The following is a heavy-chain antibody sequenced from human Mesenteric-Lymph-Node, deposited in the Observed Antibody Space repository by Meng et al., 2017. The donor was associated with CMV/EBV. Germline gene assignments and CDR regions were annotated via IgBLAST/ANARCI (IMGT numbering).Heavy chain of an antibody. D-gene: IGHD3-10*01. CDR3: ARGPLWFGIFDY. V-gene: IGHV4-34*01. CDR2: INHSGST. Sequence: LACAVYGGSFSFYYWSWIRQPPGKGLEWIGEINHSGSTNYNPSLKSRVTVSVDTSKNQFSLKLSSVTAADTAVYYCARGPLWFGIFDYWGQGTLVTVSS. J-gene: IGHJ4*02. CDR1: GGSFSFYY.